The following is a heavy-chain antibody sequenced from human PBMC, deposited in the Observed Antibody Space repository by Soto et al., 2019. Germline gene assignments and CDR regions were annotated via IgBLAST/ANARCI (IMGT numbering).Heavy chain of an antibody. J-gene: IGHJ5*02. Sequence: PSETLSLTCAVSGGSISSSNWWSWVRQPPGKGLEWIGEIYHSGSTNYNPSLKSRVTISVDKSKNQFSLKLSSVTAADTAVYYCARDKYYDSSGYYYVRWFDPWGQGTLVTVSS. CDR2: IYHSGST. CDR1: GGSISSSNW. D-gene: IGHD3-22*01. V-gene: IGHV4-4*02. CDR3: ARDKYYDSSGYYYVRWFDP.